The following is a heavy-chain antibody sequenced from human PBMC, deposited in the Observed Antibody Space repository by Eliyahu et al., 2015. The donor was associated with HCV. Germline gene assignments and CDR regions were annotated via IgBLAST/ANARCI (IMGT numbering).Heavy chain of an antibody. V-gene: IGHV4-59*01. D-gene: IGHD6-19*01. J-gene: IGHJ5*02. Sequence: QVQLQESGPGLVKPSETLSLTCTVSGAXISSYYWSWIRQPPGKGLEWIAYIYHSGSTNYXPSLKRRLTISLDTSKNQFSLKLSSVTAADTAVYYCASGGGGTSVAGTGGWFDPWGQGTLVTVSS. CDR3: ASGGGGTSVAGTGGWFDP. CDR1: GAXISSYY. CDR2: IYHSGST.